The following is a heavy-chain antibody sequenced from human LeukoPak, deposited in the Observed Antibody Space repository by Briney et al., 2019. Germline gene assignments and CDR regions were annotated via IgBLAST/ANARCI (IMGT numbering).Heavy chain of an antibody. CDR3: ARALYGDPHFDY. D-gene: IGHD4-17*01. CDR1: GFTFSYYE. V-gene: IGHV3-74*01. Sequence: GGSLRLSCAASGFTFSYYEMNWVRQAPGKGLVWVSRINSDGSSTSYADSVKGRFTISRDNAKNTLYLQMNSLRAEDTAVYYCARALYGDPHFDYWGQGTLVTVSS. CDR2: INSDGSST. J-gene: IGHJ4*02.